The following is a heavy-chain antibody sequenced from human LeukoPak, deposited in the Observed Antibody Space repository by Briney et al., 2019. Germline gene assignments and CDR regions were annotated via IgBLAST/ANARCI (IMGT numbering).Heavy chain of an antibody. CDR2: IYTSGST. CDR1: GGSISSYY. Sequence: PSETLSLTCTVSGGSISSYYWSWIRQPAGKGLEWIGRIYTSGSTNYNPSLKSRVNMSVDTSKNQFSLKLSSVTAADTAVYYCARALGDSSGYYYYYFDYWGQGTLVTVSS. CDR3: ARALGDSSGYYYYYFDY. D-gene: IGHD3-22*01. V-gene: IGHV4-4*07. J-gene: IGHJ4*02.